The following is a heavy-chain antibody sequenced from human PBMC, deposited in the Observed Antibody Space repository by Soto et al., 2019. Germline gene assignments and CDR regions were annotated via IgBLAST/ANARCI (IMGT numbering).Heavy chain of an antibody. D-gene: IGHD3-16*02. CDR1: GFTFSSYA. Sequence: GGSLRLSCAASGFTFSSYAMSWVRQAPGKGLEWVSAISGSGGSTYYADSVKGRFTISRDNSKNTLYLQMNSLRAEDTAVYYCAKASYDYIWGSYPGYYFDYWGQGTLVTVSS. CDR3: AKASYDYIWGSYPGYYFDY. J-gene: IGHJ4*02. V-gene: IGHV3-23*01. CDR2: ISGSGGST.